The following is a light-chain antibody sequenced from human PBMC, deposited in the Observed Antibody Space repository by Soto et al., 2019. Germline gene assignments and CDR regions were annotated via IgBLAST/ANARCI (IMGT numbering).Light chain of an antibody. CDR2: LEGSGSY. J-gene: IGLJ2*01. CDR3: ETWDSDTRV. CDR1: SGHSGYI. V-gene: IGLV4-60*02. Sequence: QSVLTQSSSASASLGSSVKLTCTLSSGHSGYIIAWHQQQPGKAPRYLMKLEGSGSYNKGSGVPDRVSGSSFGADRYLTISNLQFEDEADYYCETWDSDTRVFGGGTKLTVL.